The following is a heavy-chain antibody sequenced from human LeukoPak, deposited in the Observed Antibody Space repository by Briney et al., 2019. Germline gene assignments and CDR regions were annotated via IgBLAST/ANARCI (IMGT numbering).Heavy chain of an antibody. Sequence: PGGSLRLSCAASRFTFISYAMSWVRQAPGKGVEWVSTISGSGGGNYYADSVTGRITIFRDNSKNTLYLKMNSLRAEDTAVYYCAKDLFGDGYNFDYWGQGTLVTVSS. D-gene: IGHD5-24*01. V-gene: IGHV3-23*01. J-gene: IGHJ4*02. CDR1: RFTFISYA. CDR3: AKDLFGDGYNFDY. CDR2: ISGSGGGN.